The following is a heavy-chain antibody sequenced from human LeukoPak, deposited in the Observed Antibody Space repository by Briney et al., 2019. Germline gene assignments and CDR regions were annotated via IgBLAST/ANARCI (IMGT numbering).Heavy chain of an antibody. J-gene: IGHJ4*02. CDR2: IYYIGST. CDR3: ASTRRDGYPFDY. V-gene: IGHV4-61*05. CDR1: GGSISSSSYY. D-gene: IGHD5-24*01. Sequence: SETLSLTCTVSGGSISSSSYYWGWIRQPPGKGLEWIGYIYYIGSTNYNPSLKSRVTVSVDTSKNQFSLRLSSVTAADTAVYYCASTRRDGYPFDYWGQGTLVTVSS.